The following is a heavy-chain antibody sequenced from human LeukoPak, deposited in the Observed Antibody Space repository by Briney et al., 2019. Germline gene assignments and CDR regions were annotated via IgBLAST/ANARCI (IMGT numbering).Heavy chain of an antibody. CDR2: IHYSGST. CDR1: GGSISSYY. D-gene: IGHD6-13*01. CDR3: ARGIAAGHFDY. Sequence: PSETLSLTCTVSGGSISSYYWSWIRQPPGKGLEWIGYIHYSGSTNYNPSLKSRVTISVDTSKNQFSLKLSSVTAADTAVYYCARGIAAGHFDYWGQGTLVTVSS. V-gene: IGHV4-59*01. J-gene: IGHJ4*02.